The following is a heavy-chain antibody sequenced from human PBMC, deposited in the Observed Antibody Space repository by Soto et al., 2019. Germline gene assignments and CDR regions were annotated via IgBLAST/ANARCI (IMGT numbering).Heavy chain of an antibody. D-gene: IGHD1-20*01. J-gene: IGHJ5*02. CDR2: ISAGGGTT. V-gene: IGHV3-23*01. Sequence: PGGSLRLSCAASGDTFSSNAMSWIRQAPGKGLEWVSAISAGGGTTSYSDSVKGRFTISRDNSKNTLYLQMNTLRAEDTAVYYCAKDIRRGRTKNWFVPWCPTTLVTVSS. CDR1: GDTFSSNA. CDR3: AKDIRRGRTKNWFVP.